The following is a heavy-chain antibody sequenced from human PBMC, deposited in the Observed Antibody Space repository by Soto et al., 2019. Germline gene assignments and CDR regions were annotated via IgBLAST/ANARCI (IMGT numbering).Heavy chain of an antibody. D-gene: IGHD2-15*01. CDR1: GFTFSSYW. Sequence: EVQLVESGGGLVQPGGSLRLSCAASGFTFSSYWMSWVRQAPGKGLEWVANIKQDGSEKYYVDSVKGRFTISRDNAKNSLYLQMNCLRAEDTAVYYCARGEGGSSSYYFDYWGQGTLVTVSS. CDR3: ARGEGGSSSYYFDY. J-gene: IGHJ4*02. V-gene: IGHV3-7*01. CDR2: IKQDGSEK.